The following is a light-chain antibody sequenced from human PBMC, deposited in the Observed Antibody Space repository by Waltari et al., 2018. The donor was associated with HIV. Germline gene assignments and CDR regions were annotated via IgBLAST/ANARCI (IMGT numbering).Light chain of an antibody. J-gene: IGLJ2*01. CDR1: SSNIGAGYD. CDR2: GNN. Sequence: QSVLTPPPSVSGAPGQRVTISCTGRSSNIGAGYDVPWYQQLPGTAPKLLIYGNNNRPSGVPDRFSGSKSDTSASLAITGLQAEDEADYYCQSFDRSLSAWVFGGGTKLTVL. CDR3: QSFDRSLSAWV. V-gene: IGLV1-40*01.